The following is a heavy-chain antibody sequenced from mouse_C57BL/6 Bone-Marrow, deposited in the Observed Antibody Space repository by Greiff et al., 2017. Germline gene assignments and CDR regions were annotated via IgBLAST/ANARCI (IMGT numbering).Heavy chain of an antibody. CDR1: GFTFSDAW. CDR2: IRNKANNHAT. Sequence: EVKLVESGGGLVQPGGSMKLSCAASGFTFSDAWMDWVRQSPEKGLEWVAEIRNKANNHATYYAESVKGRFTISRDDSKSSVYLQMNSLRAEDTGIYYCTSQIYYDYDGFDYWGQGTTLTVSS. V-gene: IGHV6-6*01. J-gene: IGHJ2*01. D-gene: IGHD2-4*01. CDR3: TSQIYYDYDGFDY.